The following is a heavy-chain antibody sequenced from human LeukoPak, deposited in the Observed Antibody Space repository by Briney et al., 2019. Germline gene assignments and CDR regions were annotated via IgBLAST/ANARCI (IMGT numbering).Heavy chain of an antibody. D-gene: IGHD2-2*01. CDR3: AREPGYCSSTSCYARTYYFDY. J-gene: IGHJ4*02. Sequence: RSETLSLTCTVSGGSVSSGSYYWSWIRQPPGKGLEWIGYIYYSGSTNYNPSLKSQVTISVDTSKNQFSLKLSSVTAADTAVYYCAREPGYCSSTSCYARTYYFDYWGQGTLVTVSS. V-gene: IGHV4-61*01. CDR1: GGSVSSGSYY. CDR2: IYYSGST.